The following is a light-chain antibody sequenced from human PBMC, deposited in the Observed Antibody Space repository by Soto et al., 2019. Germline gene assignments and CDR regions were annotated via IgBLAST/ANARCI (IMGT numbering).Light chain of an antibody. CDR3: QQRSSWWT. Sequence: ETVLTQSPATLSLSPGDRATLCCRASQSITTYLAWYQQKTGQAPKLLFYDASNRATGIPARFSASGSGTDFTLTISSLEPEDSAVYYCQQRSSWWTFGQGTKVEIK. CDR2: DAS. J-gene: IGKJ1*01. V-gene: IGKV3-11*01. CDR1: QSITTY.